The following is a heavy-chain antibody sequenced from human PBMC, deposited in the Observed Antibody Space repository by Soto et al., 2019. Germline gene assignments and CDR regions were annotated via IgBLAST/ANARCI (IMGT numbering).Heavy chain of an antibody. Sequence: QLQLQESGPGLVKPSETLSLTCTVSGGSISSSSYYWGWIRQPPGKGLEWIGSIYYSGSTDYNPSLKSRVTISVDTSKNKFSLRLSSVTAADTAVYYCARHEGIVGATMREYNWFDPWGQGTLVTVSS. V-gene: IGHV4-39*01. CDR3: ARHEGIVGATMREYNWFDP. D-gene: IGHD1-26*01. CDR1: GGSISSSSYY. CDR2: IYYSGST. J-gene: IGHJ5*02.